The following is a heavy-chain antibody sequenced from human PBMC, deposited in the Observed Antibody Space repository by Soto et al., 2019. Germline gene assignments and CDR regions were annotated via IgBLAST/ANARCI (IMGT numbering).Heavy chain of an antibody. J-gene: IGHJ3*02. CDR2: ISAYNGNT. Sequence: ASVKVSCKASGYTFTSYGISWVRQAPGQGLEWMGWISAYNGNTNYAQKLQGRVTMTTDTSTSTAYVELRSLRSDDTAVYYCARDHDSIVVVVAATGAFDIWGQGTMVTVSS. D-gene: IGHD2-15*01. CDR1: GYTFTSYG. CDR3: ARDHDSIVVVVAATGAFDI. V-gene: IGHV1-18*01.